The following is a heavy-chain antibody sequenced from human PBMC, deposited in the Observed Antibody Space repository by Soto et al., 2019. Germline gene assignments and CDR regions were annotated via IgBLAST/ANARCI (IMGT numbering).Heavy chain of an antibody. J-gene: IGHJ6*02. V-gene: IGHV5-51*01. CDR1: GYSFTSYW. CDR2: IYPGDSDT. CDR3: ARHRYYGSGVRTDYYYYGMDV. Sequence: RGESLKISCKGSGYSFTSYWIGWVRQMPGKGLEWMGIIYPGDSDTRYSPSFQGQVTISADKSISTAYLQWSSLKASDTAMYYCARHRYYGSGVRTDYYYYGMDVWGQGTTVTVSS. D-gene: IGHD3-10*01.